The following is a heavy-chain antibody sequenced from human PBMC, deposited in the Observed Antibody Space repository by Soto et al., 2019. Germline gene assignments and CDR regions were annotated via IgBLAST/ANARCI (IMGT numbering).Heavy chain of an antibody. D-gene: IGHD3-3*01. Sequence: QVQLVQSGAEVKKPGASVKVSCKASGYTFTSYGISWVRQAPGQGLEWMGWISAYNGNTNYAQKPQGRVTMTTDTSTSTAYMELRSMRSDDTAVYYCAREAPITIFGVVIAHNWFDPWGQGTLVTVSS. V-gene: IGHV1-18*01. CDR3: AREAPITIFGVVIAHNWFDP. CDR1: GYTFTSYG. CDR2: ISAYNGNT. J-gene: IGHJ5*02.